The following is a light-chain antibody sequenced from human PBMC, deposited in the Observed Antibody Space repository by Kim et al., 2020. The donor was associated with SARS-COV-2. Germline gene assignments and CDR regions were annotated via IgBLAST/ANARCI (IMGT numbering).Light chain of an antibody. CDR2: DAS. V-gene: IGLV2-11*03. CDR1: SSDVGGYNY. CDR3: CSYAGSYSWV. Sequence: GKSVTISCAGTSSDVGGYNYVSWYQQHPGKVPKLLIFDASRRPSGIPDRFSGSKSGNTASLTISGLQAEDETDYYCCSYAGSYSWVFGGGTQLTVL. J-gene: IGLJ3*02.